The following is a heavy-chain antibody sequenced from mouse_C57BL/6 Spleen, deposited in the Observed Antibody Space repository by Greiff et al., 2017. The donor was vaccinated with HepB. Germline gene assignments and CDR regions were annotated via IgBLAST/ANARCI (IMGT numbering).Heavy chain of an antibody. V-gene: IGHV1-26*01. J-gene: IGHJ4*01. Sequence: EVQLQQSGPELVKPGASVKISCKASGYTFTDYYMNWVKQSHGKSLEWIGDINPNNGGTSYNQKFKGKATLTVDKSSSTAYMELRSLTSEDSAVYYCAREGGSRGEDYWGQGTSVTVSS. D-gene: IGHD1-1*01. CDR3: AREGGSRGEDY. CDR2: INPNNGGT. CDR1: GYTFTDYY.